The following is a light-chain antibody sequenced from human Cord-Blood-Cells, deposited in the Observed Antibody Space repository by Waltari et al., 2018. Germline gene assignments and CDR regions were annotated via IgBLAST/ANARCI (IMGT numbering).Light chain of an antibody. J-gene: IGLJ2*01. CDR3: QAWDSSNVV. CDR1: KLGDKY. V-gene: IGLV3-1*01. Sequence: SYELTQPPSVSVSPAQTASITSSGDKLGDKYACWYQQKPGQSPVLGIYQDSKRPPGIPERVSGSNAGNTATLTISGTEAMDEADYDCQAWDSSNVVFGGGTKLTVL. CDR2: QDS.